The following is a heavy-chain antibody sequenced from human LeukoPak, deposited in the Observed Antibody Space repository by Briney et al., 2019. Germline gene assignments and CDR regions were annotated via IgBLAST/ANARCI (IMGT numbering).Heavy chain of an antibody. CDR2: IYYSGST. CDR1: GGSISSYY. CDR3: ARVYDSSGYYHDAFDI. Sequence: SETLSLTCTVSGGSISSYYWSWIRQPPGKGLEWIGYIYYSGSTNYNPSLKSRVTISVDTSKSQFSLKLSSVTAADTAVYYCARVYDSSGYYHDAFDIWGQGTMVTVSS. J-gene: IGHJ3*02. D-gene: IGHD3-22*01. V-gene: IGHV4-59*08.